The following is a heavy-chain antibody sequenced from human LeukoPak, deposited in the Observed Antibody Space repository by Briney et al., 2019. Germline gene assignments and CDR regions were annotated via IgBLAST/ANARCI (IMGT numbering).Heavy chain of an antibody. Sequence: ASETLSLTCTVSGGSISSSSYYWGWIRQPPGKGLEWIGSIYYSGSTYYNPSLKSRVTMSVDTSKNQFSLKLSSVTAADTAVYYCARVGDYWGQGTLVTVSS. CDR2: IYYSGST. CDR1: GGSISSSSYY. CDR3: ARVGDY. J-gene: IGHJ4*02. V-gene: IGHV4-39*07. D-gene: IGHD3-16*01.